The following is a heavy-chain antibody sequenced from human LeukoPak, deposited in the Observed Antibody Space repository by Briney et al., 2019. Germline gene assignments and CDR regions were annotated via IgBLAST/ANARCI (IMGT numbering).Heavy chain of an antibody. CDR3: TTESSGSLPY. D-gene: IGHD1-26*01. V-gene: IGHV3-15*01. J-gene: IGHJ4*02. CDR2: IKNKADRGEI. Sequence: PGGSLRLSCAASGFTVSSNYMSWVRQAPGTGLEWVGLIKNKADRGEIEYAAPVKDRFTISRDDSKNTVYLQMSSLKTEDTAVYYCTTESSGSLPYWGQGTLVTVSS. CDR1: GFTVSSNY.